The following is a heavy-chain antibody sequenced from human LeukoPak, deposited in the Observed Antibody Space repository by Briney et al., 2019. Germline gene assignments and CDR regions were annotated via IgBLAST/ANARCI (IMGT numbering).Heavy chain of an antibody. J-gene: IGHJ4*02. CDR1: GFTFSSYS. Sequence: GGSLRLSCAASGFTFSSYSMNWVRQAPGKGLEWVSSISSSSSYTYYADSVKGRFTISRDNAKNSLYLQMNSLRAEDTAVYYCARGYDYFDYWGQGTLVTVSS. CDR2: ISSSSSYT. V-gene: IGHV3-21*01. CDR3: ARGYDYFDY. D-gene: IGHD1-14*01.